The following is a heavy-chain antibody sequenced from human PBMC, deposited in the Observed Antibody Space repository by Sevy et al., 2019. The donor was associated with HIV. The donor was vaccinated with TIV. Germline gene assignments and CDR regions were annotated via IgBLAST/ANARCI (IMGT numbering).Heavy chain of an antibody. CDR2: IWHDGSQK. Sequence: GGSLRLSCAASGFTFSSYAMHWVRQAPGKGLEWVGFIWHDGSQKYYADSGRGRFTFSRDNSKNTLFLQVSSLRAEDTAVYYCARGRVGATTSYYFDYWGQGTLVTVSS. J-gene: IGHJ4*02. CDR3: ARGRVGATTSYYFDY. V-gene: IGHV3-33*01. D-gene: IGHD1-26*01. CDR1: GFTFSSYA.